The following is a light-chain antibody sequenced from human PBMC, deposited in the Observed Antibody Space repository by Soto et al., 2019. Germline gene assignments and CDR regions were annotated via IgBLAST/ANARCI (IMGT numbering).Light chain of an antibody. Sequence: EIVMTQSPTTLSVSPGERATLSCRASHDVGTTLAWYQQKPGKAPRLLIYGASIRATGIPARFSGSGSGTDFTLTISTLRSEDFAVYYCQQYKKWPTCTFGQGTKLEIK. V-gene: IGKV3D-15*03. CDR3: QQYKKWPTCT. J-gene: IGKJ2*02. CDR1: HDVGTT. CDR2: GAS.